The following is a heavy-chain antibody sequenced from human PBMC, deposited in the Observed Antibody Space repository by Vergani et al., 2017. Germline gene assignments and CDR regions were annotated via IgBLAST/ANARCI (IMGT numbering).Heavy chain of an antibody. CDR3: ARDGGYFDWLRGIVYYGMDV. D-gene: IGHD3-9*01. J-gene: IGHJ6*02. Sequence: QVQLVQSGAEVKKPGASVKVSCKASGYTFTSYGISWVRQAPGQGLEWMGWISADNGNTNYAQKLQGRVTMTTDTSTSTAYMELRSLRSDDTAVYYCARDGGYFDWLRGIVYYGMDVWGQGTTVTVSS. CDR2: ISADNGNT. V-gene: IGHV1-18*01. CDR1: GYTFTSYG.